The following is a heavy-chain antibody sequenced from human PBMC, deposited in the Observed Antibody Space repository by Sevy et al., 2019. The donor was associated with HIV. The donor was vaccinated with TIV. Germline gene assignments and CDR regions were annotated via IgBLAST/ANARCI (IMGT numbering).Heavy chain of an antibody. CDR1: GFTFDDYA. D-gene: IGHD7-27*01. J-gene: IGHJ4*02. V-gene: IGHV3-43D*04. CDR3: AKDNWGPFDY. Sequence: GESLKISCAASGFTFDDYAMHWVRQAPGKGLEWVSLISWDGGSTYYADSVKGRFTISRDNSKNSLYLQMNSLRAEDTALYYCAKDNWGPFDYWGQGTLVTVSS. CDR2: ISWDGGST.